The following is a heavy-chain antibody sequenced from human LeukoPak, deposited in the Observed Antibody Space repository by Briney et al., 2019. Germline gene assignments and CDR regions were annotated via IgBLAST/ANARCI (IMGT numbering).Heavy chain of an antibody. J-gene: IGHJ4*02. V-gene: IGHV3-64*02. D-gene: IGHD1-26*01. Sequence: PGGSLRLSCAASGFTFSSYAMHWVRQAPGKGLEYASAISSNGGSTFYADSVKGRFTISRDNSKNTLYLQMGSLRSEDMAVYYCARAFGAENFDYWGQGTLVTVSS. CDR3: ARAFGAENFDY. CDR1: GFTFSSYA. CDR2: ISSNGGST.